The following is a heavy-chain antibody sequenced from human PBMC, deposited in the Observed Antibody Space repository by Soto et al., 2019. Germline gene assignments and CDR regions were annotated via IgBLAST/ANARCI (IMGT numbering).Heavy chain of an antibody. CDR2: ISSNSSTI. CDR1: GFTFDDYA. Sequence: SLSLSCAASGFTFDDYAMNWVRQAPGKGLEWVSDISSNSSTIDYADSVKGRFTISRDNAKNSLYLQMNSLRAEDTAVYYCANTLYGSGTYYNSYPPLYWGQGTLVTVSS. D-gene: IGHD3-10*01. V-gene: IGHV3-48*01. CDR3: ANTLYGSGTYYNSYPPLY. J-gene: IGHJ4*02.